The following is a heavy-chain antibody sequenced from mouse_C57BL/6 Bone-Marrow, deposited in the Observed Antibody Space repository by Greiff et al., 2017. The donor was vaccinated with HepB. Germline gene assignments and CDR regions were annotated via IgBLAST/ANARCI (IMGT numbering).Heavy chain of an antibody. Sequence: VQLKESGPGLVKPSQSLSLTCSVTGYSITSGYYWNWIRQFPGNKLEWMGYISYDGSNNYNPSLKNRISITRDTSKNQFFLKLNSVTTEDTATYYCAIHYYGSSYYWYFDVWGTGTTVTVSS. J-gene: IGHJ1*03. CDR1: GYSITSGYY. CDR2: ISYDGSN. CDR3: AIHYYGSSYYWYFDV. D-gene: IGHD1-1*01. V-gene: IGHV3-6*01.